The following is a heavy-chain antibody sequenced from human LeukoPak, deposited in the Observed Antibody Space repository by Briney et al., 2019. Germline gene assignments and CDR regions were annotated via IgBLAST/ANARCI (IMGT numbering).Heavy chain of an antibody. D-gene: IGHD2-2*01. Sequence: VASVKVSCKASGYTFTGYYMHWVRQAPGQGLEWMGWINPNSGGTNYAQKFQGRVTMTRDTSTSTAYMELSRLRSDDTAVYYCARGGDFVVVPAADMDVWGKGTTVTVSS. CDR1: GYTFTGYY. V-gene: IGHV1-2*02. J-gene: IGHJ6*03. CDR2: INPNSGGT. CDR3: ARGGDFVVVPAADMDV.